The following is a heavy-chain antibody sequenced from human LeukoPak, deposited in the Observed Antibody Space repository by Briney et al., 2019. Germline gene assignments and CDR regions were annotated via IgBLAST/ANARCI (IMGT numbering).Heavy chain of an antibody. Sequence: GGPLRLSCAASGFTFSSFAMSGVRQAPGKGLEWVSPISGSGGSTYYADSVKGRFTISRDNSKNTLYLQMNSLRAEDTAVYYCAKGDSTVTPLYYFDYWGQGTLVTVSS. D-gene: IGHD4-17*01. CDR1: GFTFSSFA. CDR3: AKGDSTVTPLYYFDY. CDR2: ISGSGGST. J-gene: IGHJ4*02. V-gene: IGHV3-23*01.